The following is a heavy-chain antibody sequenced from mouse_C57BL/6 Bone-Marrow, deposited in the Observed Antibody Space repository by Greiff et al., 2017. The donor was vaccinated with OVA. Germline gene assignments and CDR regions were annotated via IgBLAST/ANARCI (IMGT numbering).Heavy chain of an antibody. CDR2: IWSGGST. CDR3: ARGITTVVADWYFDV. V-gene: IGHV2-2*01. D-gene: IGHD1-1*01. Sequence: VKLVESGPGLVQPSQSLSITCTVSGFSLTSYGVHWVRQSPGKGLEWLGVIWSGGSTDYNAAFISRLSISKDNSKSQVFFKMNSLQADDTAIYYCARGITTVVADWYFDVWGTGTTVTVSS. CDR1: GFSLTSYG. J-gene: IGHJ1*03.